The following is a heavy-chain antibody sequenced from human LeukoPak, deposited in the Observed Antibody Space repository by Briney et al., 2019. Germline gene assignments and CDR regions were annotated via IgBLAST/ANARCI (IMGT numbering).Heavy chain of an antibody. D-gene: IGHD3-10*01. CDR3: AGTTGSSGGY. CDR2: MFYSGST. Sequence: RPSETLSLTCTVSGRSISSYYWGSVRQPPGKGLEWIGYMFYSGSTNYNPSRKSRVTIPVATSKTQFSLKLSSVTAADTAVYYCAGTTGSSGGYWGQGTLVTVSS. J-gene: IGHJ4*02. V-gene: IGHV4-59*01. CDR1: GRSISSYY.